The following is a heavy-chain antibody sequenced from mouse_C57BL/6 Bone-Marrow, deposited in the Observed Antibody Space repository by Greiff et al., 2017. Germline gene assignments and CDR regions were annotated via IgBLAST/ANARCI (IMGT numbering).Heavy chain of an antibody. Sequence: QVQLQQPGAELVKPGASVKLSCKASGYTFTSYDINWVKQRPGQGLEWIGWIYPRDGSTKYNEKFKGKATLTVDTSSSTAYMELHSLTSEDSAVYFCARDFYYDYDDYAMDYWGQGTSVTVSS. CDR3: ARDFYYDYDDYAMDY. CDR2: IYPRDGST. CDR1: GYTFTSYD. V-gene: IGHV1-85*01. D-gene: IGHD2-4*01. J-gene: IGHJ4*01.